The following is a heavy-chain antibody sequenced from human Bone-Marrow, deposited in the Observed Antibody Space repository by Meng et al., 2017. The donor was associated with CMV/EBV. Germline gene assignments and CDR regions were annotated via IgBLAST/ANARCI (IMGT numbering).Heavy chain of an antibody. V-gene: IGHV4-59*11. CDR2: IHYTGRA. CDR1: GVSISTHY. J-gene: IGHJ4*02. CDR3: AERGGGY. D-gene: IGHD1-1*01. Sequence: QVQLQQSGPGLVKTSETLSLTCRVSGVSISTHYWSWIRQTPGKGLEWIASIHYTGRADYSPSLKSRVTVSVDTSDSQLSLKLSSVTTADTAMYYCAERGGGYWGQGILVTVSS.